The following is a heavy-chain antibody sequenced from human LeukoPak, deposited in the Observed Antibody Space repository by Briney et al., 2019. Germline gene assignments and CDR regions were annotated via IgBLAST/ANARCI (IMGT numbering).Heavy chain of an antibody. Sequence: GESLKISCKGSGYSFTSYWIGWVRQMPGKGLEWMGIIYPGDSDTSYSPSFQGQVTISADKSISTAYLQWSSLKASDTAMYYCAGHSGYCSSTSCYAGGYYYYYGMDVWGQGTTVTVSS. CDR3: AGHSGYCSSTSCYAGGYYYYYGMDV. CDR2: IYPGDSDT. V-gene: IGHV5-51*01. D-gene: IGHD2-2*01. CDR1: GYSFTSYW. J-gene: IGHJ6*02.